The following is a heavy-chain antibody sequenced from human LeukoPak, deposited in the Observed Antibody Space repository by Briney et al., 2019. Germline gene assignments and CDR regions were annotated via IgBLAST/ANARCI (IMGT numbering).Heavy chain of an antibody. D-gene: IGHD6-13*01. CDR2: ISAYNGNT. CDR1: GGTFSSYA. V-gene: IGHV1-18*01. Sequence: ASVKVSCKASGGTFSSYAISWVRQAPGQGLEWMGWISAYNGNTNYAQKLQGRVTMTTDTSTSTAYMELRSLRSDDTAVYYCARGRYSSSWGGRWGYYYYYYMDVWGKGTTVTISS. CDR3: ARGRYSSSWGGRWGYYYYYYMDV. J-gene: IGHJ6*03.